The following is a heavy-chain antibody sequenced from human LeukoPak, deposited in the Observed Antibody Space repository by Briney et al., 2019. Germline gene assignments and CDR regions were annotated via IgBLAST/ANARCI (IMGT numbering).Heavy chain of an antibody. CDR2: ISDSGGRT. CDR1: GITLSNYG. J-gene: IGHJ4*02. D-gene: IGHD3-22*01. CDR3: AKRGVVIRVILVGFHKEAYYFDS. Sequence: GGSLRLSCAVSGITLSNYGMSWVRQAPGKGLEWVAGISDSGGRTKYADSVKGRFTISRNNPKNTLYLQMNSLRPEDTAVYFCAKRGVVIRVILVGFHKEAYYFDSWGQGVLVTVSS. V-gene: IGHV3-23*01.